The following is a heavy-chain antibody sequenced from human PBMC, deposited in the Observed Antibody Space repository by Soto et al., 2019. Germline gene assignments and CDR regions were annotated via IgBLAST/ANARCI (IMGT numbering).Heavy chain of an antibody. CDR2: IYYSGST. D-gene: IGHD2-2*01. J-gene: IGHJ6*02. V-gene: IGHV4-30-4*01. CDR1: GGSISSGDYY. CDR3: ARDRIVVVPAATRSPRNGMDV. Sequence: SETLSLTCTVSGGSISSGDYYWSWIRQPPGKGLEWIGYIYYSGSTYYNPSLKSRVTISGDTSKNQFSLKLSSVTAADTAVYYCARDRIVVVPAATRSPRNGMDVWGQGTTVTVSS.